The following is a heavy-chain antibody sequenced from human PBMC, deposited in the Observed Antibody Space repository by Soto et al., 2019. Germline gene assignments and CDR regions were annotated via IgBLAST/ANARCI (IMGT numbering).Heavy chain of an antibody. CDR1: GGSFSGYY. D-gene: IGHD3-3*01. J-gene: IGHJ6*02. CDR3: SRDGPHYDFWSGPLGGMDV. V-gene: IGHV4-34*09. CDR2: IYYSGST. Sequence: SETLSLTCAVYGGSFSGYYWTWIRQPPGTGLEWIGYIYYSGSTYYNPSLKSRVTISVDTSKNQFSLKLSSVTAADTAVHYCSRDGPHYDFWSGPLGGMDVWGQGTTVTVSS.